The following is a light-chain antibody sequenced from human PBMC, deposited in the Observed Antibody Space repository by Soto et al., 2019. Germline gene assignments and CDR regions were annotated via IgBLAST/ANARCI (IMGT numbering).Light chain of an antibody. CDR1: QSVSSIY. CDR2: GAS. Sequence: EIVLTQSPGTLSLSPGERATLSCRASQSVSSIYLAWYQQKPGQAPRLLIYGASSRATGIPDRFSGSGSGTEFTLTISRLEPEDFAVYYCQKYGSSPTFGGGTKVDIK. V-gene: IGKV3-20*01. CDR3: QKYGSSPT. J-gene: IGKJ4*01.